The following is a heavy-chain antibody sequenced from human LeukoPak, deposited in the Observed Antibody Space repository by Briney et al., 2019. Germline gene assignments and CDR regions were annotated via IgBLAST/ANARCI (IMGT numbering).Heavy chain of an antibody. V-gene: IGHV3-7*01. CDR2: IKQDGSEK. D-gene: IGHD1-14*01. J-gene: IGHJ5*02. Sequence: GGSLRLSCAASGFTFSSYWMSWVRQAPGKGREWVANIKQDGSEKYYVDSGKGRFTISRDNAKNSLYLQMNSLRAEDTAAYYCAKDTELPPDKWFDPWGQGTLVTVSS. CDR1: GFTFSSYW. CDR3: AKDTELPPDKWFDP.